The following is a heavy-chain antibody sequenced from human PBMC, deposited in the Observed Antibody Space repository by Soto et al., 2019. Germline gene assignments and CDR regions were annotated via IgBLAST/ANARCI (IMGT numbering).Heavy chain of an antibody. CDR3: ATAVRDYYDSSGWDYYYYGMDV. Sequence: GGSLRLSCAASGFTVRSYSMNWVRQAPGRGREWVSSISSSRRYIYYAASVKARFTISRDNAKNSLYLQMNSLRAEDTAVYYCATAVRDYYDSSGWDYYYYGMDVWGQGTTVTVSS. CDR1: GFTVRSYS. V-gene: IGHV3-21*01. D-gene: IGHD3-22*01. J-gene: IGHJ6*02. CDR2: ISSSRRYI.